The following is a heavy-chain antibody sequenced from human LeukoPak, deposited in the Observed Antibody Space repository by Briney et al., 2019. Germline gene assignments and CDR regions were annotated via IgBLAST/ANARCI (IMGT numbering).Heavy chain of an antibody. D-gene: IGHD3-10*01. CDR2: ISGSGGST. CDR1: GFFLSNYA. CDR3: ARLLVYNSGGEAFDC. V-gene: IGHV3-23*01. J-gene: IGHJ4*02. Sequence: GGSLRLSCAASGFFLSNYAMTWVRQAPGKGLEWVSGISGSGGSTYYADSVKGRFTISRDNSKNTLYLQMNSLRAEDTAVYYCARLLVYNSGGEAFDCWGQGTLVTVSS.